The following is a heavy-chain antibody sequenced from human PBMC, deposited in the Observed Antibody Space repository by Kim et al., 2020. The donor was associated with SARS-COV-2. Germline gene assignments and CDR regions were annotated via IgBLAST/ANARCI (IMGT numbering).Heavy chain of an antibody. CDR1: GFTFTTYA. CDR3: ATVSNSAGTVGARAYSYFDL. Sequence: GGSLRLSCVASGFTFTTYAMSWVRQAPGKGLEWVSSIRKSGSGTYYTDLVKGRFSISRDNSKSTLYLHMDSLLLEDTAIYFCATVSNSAGTVGARAYSYFDLWGRGTLVTVSS. J-gene: IGHJ2*01. D-gene: IGHD1-26*01. CDR2: IRKSGSGT. V-gene: IGHV3-23*05.